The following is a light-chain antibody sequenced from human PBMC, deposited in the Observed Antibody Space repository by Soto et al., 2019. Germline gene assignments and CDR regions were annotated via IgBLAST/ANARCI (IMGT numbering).Light chain of an antibody. CDR1: QSISNW. V-gene: IGKV1-5*01. CDR3: QQYYSYPFT. CDR2: DAS. J-gene: IGKJ2*01. Sequence: DIQMTQSPSTLSASVGDRVTITCRASQSISNWLAWCQQKPGKAPKVLIYDASSLESGVPSRFSGSGSGTEFTLTISRLQPDDFATYYCQQYYSYPFTFGQGTKLEIK.